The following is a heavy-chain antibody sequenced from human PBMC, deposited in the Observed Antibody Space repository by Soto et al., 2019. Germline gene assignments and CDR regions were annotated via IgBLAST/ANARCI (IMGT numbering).Heavy chain of an antibody. V-gene: IGHV4-30-4*01. CDR2: IYYSGST. D-gene: IGHD6-13*01. CDR1: GGSISSGDYY. J-gene: IGHJ6*02. CDR3: AYIVSSSWTSLYYYGMDV. Sequence: SETLSLTCTVSGGSISSGDYYWSWIRQPPGKGLEWIGYIYYSGSTYYNPSLKSRVTISVDTSKNQFSLKLSSVTAADTAVYYCAYIVSSSWTSLYYYGMDVWGQGTTVTVSS.